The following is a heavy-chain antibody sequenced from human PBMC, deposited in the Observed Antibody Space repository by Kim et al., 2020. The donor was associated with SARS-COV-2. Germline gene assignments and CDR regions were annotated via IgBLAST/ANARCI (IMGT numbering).Heavy chain of an antibody. V-gene: IGHV3-30*04. J-gene: IGHJ6*02. CDR1: GFTFSSYA. D-gene: IGHD3-10*01. Sequence: GGSLRLSCAASGFTFSSYAMHWVRQAPGKGLEWVAVISYDGSNKYYADSVKGRFTISRDNSKNTLYLQMNSLRAEDTAVYYCARELEYYYGSGEFQANYYYYYGMDVWGQGTTVTVSS. CDR3: ARELEYYYGSGEFQANYYYYYGMDV. CDR2: ISYDGSNK.